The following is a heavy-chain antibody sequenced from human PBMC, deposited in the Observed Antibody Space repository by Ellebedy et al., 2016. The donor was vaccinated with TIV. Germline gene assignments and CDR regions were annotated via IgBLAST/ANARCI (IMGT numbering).Heavy chain of an antibody. D-gene: IGHD6-25*01. V-gene: IGHV3-7*01. Sequence: GGSLRLXXAASGFTFSSYWMSWVRQAPGKGLEWVANIKQDGSEKYYVDSEKGRFTISRDNAKNSLYLQMNSLRAEDTAVYYCARVGGDLDYFDYWGQGTLVTVSS. CDR1: GFTFSSYW. CDR2: IKQDGSEK. J-gene: IGHJ4*02. CDR3: ARVGGDLDYFDY.